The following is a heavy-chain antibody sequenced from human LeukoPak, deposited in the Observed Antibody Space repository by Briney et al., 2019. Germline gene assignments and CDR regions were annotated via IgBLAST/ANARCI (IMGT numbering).Heavy chain of an antibody. CDR2: IGTTTAI. CDR1: GFSFSSYS. Sequence: GRSLRLSCAASGFSFSSYSMNWVRQAPGKGLELVSYIGTTTAIDYADTVKGRFTISRDNAKNSVYLQMNSLRDEDTAVYYCARQHLGSGCIDYWGQGTLVTVSS. CDR3: ARQHLGSGCIDY. J-gene: IGHJ4*02. V-gene: IGHV3-48*02. D-gene: IGHD6-19*01.